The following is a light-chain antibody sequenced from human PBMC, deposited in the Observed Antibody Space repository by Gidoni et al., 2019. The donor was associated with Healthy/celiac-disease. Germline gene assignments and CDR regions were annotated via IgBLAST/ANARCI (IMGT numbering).Light chain of an antibody. J-gene: IGKJ3*01. CDR2: GAS. CDR1: QSVSRSY. Sequence: EIVLTQSPGTLSLSPGERATLSCRASQSVSRSYLAWYQQKPGQAPRLLIYGASSRATGLPDRFSGSGSGTDFTLTISRLEPEDFAVYYCQQYGSSPLFTFGPGTKVDIK. CDR3: QQYGSSPLFT. V-gene: IGKV3-20*01.